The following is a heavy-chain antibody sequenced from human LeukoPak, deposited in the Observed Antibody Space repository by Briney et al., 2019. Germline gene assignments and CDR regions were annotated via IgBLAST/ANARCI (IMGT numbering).Heavy chain of an antibody. J-gene: IGHJ6*03. CDR1: GGTFSSYA. CDR3: AGGITGTTPYYYYYMDV. V-gene: IGHV1-69*05. Sequence: GASVKVSCTASGGTFSSYAISWVRQAPGQGLEWMGGIIPIFGTANYAQKFQGRVTITTDESTSTAYMELSSLRSEDTAVYYCAGGITGTTPYYYYYMDVWGKGTTVTVSS. CDR2: IIPIFGTA. D-gene: IGHD1-7*01.